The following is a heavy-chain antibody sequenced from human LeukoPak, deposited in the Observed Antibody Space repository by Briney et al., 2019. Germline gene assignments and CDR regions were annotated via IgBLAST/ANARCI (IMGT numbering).Heavy chain of an antibody. J-gene: IGHJ4*02. CDR2: FEPEGGER. D-gene: IGHD3-16*01. CDR3: VTLGGGVPIAIVDY. Sequence: SSVTVSCKVSVYTLTELFLHWVRQAAGKGLEWMGGFEPEGGERVYEQTFQGRVAMTEDTSTDTAYMELSSLTSEDTAVYYCVTLGGGVPIAIVDYWGQGTLVTVSS. V-gene: IGHV1-24*01. CDR1: VYTLTELF.